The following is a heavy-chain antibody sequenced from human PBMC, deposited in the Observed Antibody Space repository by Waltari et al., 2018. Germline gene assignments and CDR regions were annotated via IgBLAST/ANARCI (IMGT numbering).Heavy chain of an antibody. CDR1: GLSFITYE. J-gene: IGHJ5*01. Sequence: EVQLLESVGGLVQPGGSLRLSCPASGLSFITYELAWVRQAPGKGLEWVSGIRNSGGNTYYGDSVKCRFAISRDNSRNTLHLQMNGLRAEDTAIYYCTSWRVVAGTGWFDSWGQGTLVTVSS. V-gene: IGHV3-23*01. CDR3: TSWRVVAGTGWFDS. CDR2: IRNSGGNT. D-gene: IGHD2-15*01.